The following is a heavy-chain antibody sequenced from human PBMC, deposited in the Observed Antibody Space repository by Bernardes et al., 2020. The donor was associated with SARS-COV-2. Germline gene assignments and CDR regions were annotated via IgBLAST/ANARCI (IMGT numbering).Heavy chain of an antibody. D-gene: IGHD3-22*01. Sequence: ASVKVSCKASGYTFTGYYMHWVRQAPGQGLEWMGWINPNSGGTNYAQKFQGRVTMTRDTSISTAYMELSRLRSDDTAVNYCARDNYYDSSGYCDYWGQGTLVTVSS. J-gene: IGHJ4*02. CDR3: ARDNYYDSSGYCDY. V-gene: IGHV1-2*02. CDR2: INPNSGGT. CDR1: GYTFTGYY.